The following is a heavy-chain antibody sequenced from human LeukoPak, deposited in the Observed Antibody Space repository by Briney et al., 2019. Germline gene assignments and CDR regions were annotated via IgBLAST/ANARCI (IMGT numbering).Heavy chain of an antibody. CDR1: GYTFTSYD. D-gene: IGHD2-2*01. CDR2: MNPNSGNT. J-gene: IGHJ6*03. Sequence: ASVKVSCKASGYTFTSYDINWVRQATGQGLEWMGWMNPNSGNTGYAQKFQGRVTMTRNTSISTAYMELSSLRSEDTAVYYCARIGYCSSTSCYPLGGYYYYYYMDVWGKGTTVTVSS. CDR3: ARIGYCSSTSCYPLGGYYYYYYMDV. V-gene: IGHV1-8*01.